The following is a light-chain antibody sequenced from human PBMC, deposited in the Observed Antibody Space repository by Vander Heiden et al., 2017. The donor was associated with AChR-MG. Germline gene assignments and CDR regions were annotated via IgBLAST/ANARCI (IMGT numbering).Light chain of an antibody. J-gene: IGLJ3*02. CDR3: QAWDSSTA. V-gene: IGLV3-1*01. CDR2: QEN. CDR1: KLGHKY. Sequence: SYELTQPPSLSVSPGQTASITCSGDKLGHKYVVGYQQKPGHSPLLGIYQENKRPSGIPERFSGSNTGNTATLTISGTQARDEADYYCQAWDSSTAFGGGTKLTVL.